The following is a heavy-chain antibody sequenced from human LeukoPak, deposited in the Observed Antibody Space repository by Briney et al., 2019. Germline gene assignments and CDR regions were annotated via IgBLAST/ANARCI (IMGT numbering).Heavy chain of an antibody. Sequence: AGGSLRLSCAASGFTFSSYAMHWVRQAPGKGLEWVAVISYDGSNKYYADSVKGRFTISRDNSKNTLYLQMNSLRAEDTAVYYCARDTYGDYDEGSCNYSGQGTPVTAAS. CDR3: ARDTYGDYDEGSCNY. D-gene: IGHD4-17*01. CDR2: ISYDGSNK. CDR1: GFTFSSYA. J-gene: IGHJ4*02. V-gene: IGHV3-30-3*01.